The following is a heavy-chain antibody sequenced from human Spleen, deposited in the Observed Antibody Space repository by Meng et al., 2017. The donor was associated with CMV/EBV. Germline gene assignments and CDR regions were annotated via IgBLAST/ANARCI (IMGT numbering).Heavy chain of an antibody. J-gene: IGHJ6*02. CDR3: ARVRRTALPSHNYGMDV. V-gene: IGHV1-46*01. CDR2: INPSGGIT. CDR1: GYTFTSHY. Sequence: ASVKVSCKASGYTFTSHYMFWVRQAPGQGLEWMGRINPSGGITRDAQKFQGRVTMTRDTSTSTFYMELSSLRSEDTAVYYCARVRRTALPSHNYGMDVWGQGTTVTVSS. D-gene: IGHD2/OR15-2a*01.